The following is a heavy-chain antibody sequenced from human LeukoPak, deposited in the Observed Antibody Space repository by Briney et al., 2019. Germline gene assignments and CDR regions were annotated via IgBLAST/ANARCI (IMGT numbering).Heavy chain of an antibody. D-gene: IGHD2-2*01. V-gene: IGHV4-4*09. J-gene: IGHJ4*02. CDR2: IYTSGST. CDR1: GGSISSYY. CDR3: ARKYCSSTRCYDYFDY. Sequence: SETLSLTCTVSGGSISSYYWSWIRQPPGKGLEWIGYIYTSGSTNYNPSLKSRVTISVDTSKNQFSLKLSSVTAADTAVYYCARKYCSSTRCYDYFDYWGQGTLATVSS.